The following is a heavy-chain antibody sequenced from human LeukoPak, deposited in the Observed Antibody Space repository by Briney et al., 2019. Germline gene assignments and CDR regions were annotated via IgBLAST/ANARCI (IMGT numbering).Heavy chain of an antibody. CDR2: ISGSGATI. D-gene: IGHD3-9*01. V-gene: IGHV3-48*03. CDR1: GFTFSSYE. Sequence: SLRLSWAAAGFTFSSYELNWGRQAAGKGLEWDSSISGSGATIYYADSMKGRFTISRDNAKNSLYLQMDSLRAEDTAVYYCARDSLPTTGIFDSWGQGTLVTVSP. J-gene: IGHJ4*02. CDR3: ARDSLPTTGIFDS.